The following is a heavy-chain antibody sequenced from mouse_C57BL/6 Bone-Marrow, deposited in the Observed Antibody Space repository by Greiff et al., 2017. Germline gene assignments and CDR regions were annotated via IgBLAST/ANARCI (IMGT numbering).Heavy chain of an antibody. J-gene: IGHJ1*03. Sequence: EVMLVESGGGLVQPKGSLKLSCAASGFSFNTYAMNWVRQAPGKGLEWVARIRSKSNNYATYYADSVKDRFTISRDDSESMLYLQMNNLKTEDTAIYSCVRYGYGEPYWYFGVWGTGTTVTVSS. CDR2: IRSKSNNYAT. D-gene: IGHD2-2*01. CDR3: VRYGYGEPYWYFGV. V-gene: IGHV10-1*01. CDR1: GFSFNTYA.